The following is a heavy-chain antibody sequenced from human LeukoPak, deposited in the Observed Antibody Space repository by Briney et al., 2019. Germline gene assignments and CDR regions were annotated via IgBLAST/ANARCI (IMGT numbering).Heavy chain of an antibody. D-gene: IGHD3-10*01. Sequence: GASVKVSCEASGYTFTGYYMHWVRQAPGQGLEWMGWINPNSGGTNYAQKFQGRVTMTRDTSISTAYMELSRLRSDDTAVYYCARDRLWFGELLFDYWGQGTLVTVSS. J-gene: IGHJ4*02. CDR1: GYTFTGYY. CDR3: ARDRLWFGELLFDY. CDR2: INPNSGGT. V-gene: IGHV1-2*02.